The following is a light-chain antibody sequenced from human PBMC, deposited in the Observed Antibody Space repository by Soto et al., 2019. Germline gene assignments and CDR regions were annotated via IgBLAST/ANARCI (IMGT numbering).Light chain of an antibody. V-gene: IGLV1-47*01. Sequence: QSALTQPPSASGTPGQRVTISCSGSSSNIGSNYVYWYQQLPGTAPKLLIYRNNQRPSGVPDRFSGSKSGTSASLAISGLRSDEEAAYYCAAWQDSLSGKFGGGTQLTVL. J-gene: IGLJ3*02. CDR1: SSNIGSNY. CDR3: AAWQDSLSGK. CDR2: RNN.